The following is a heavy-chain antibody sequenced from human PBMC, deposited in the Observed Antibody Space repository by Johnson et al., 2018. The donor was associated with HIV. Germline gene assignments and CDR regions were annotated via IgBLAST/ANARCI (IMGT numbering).Heavy chain of an antibody. Sequence: QVQLVESGGGLVQPGGSLRLSCVASGFSFSHYGMTWVRQAPGKGLEWVAVIWYDGSNRYYADSVKGRFTISRDNSKNTLYLQMNSLRAEDTAVYYCAKDKGGWADDAFDIWGQGTLVTVSS. CDR2: IWYDGSNR. J-gene: IGHJ3*02. D-gene: IGHD3-16*01. CDR1: GFSFSHYG. CDR3: AKDKGGWADDAFDI. V-gene: IGHV3-30*02.